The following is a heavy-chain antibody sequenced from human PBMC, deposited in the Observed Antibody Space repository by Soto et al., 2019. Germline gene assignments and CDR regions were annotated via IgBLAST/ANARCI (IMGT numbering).Heavy chain of an antibody. V-gene: IGHV3-30-3*01. CDR3: ARDRDCSGTTCYNAFDI. J-gene: IGHJ3*02. CDR2: MSSDGINN. D-gene: IGHD2-2*02. Sequence: QVQLVESGGGVVQPGGSLTVSCAASGFTFNTYAMHWVRQAPGKGLEWVAVMSSDGINNYYADSVKGRFTISRDNSKNTLYLQMSSLRAEDTAVYYCARDRDCSGTTCYNAFDIGGQGTMVTVSS. CDR1: GFTFNTYA.